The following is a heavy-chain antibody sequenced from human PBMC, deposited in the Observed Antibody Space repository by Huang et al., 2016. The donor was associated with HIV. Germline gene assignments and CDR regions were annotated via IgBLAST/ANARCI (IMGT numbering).Heavy chain of an antibody. CDR2: IDHSGST. CDR3: ASGPHSARTLDF. Sequence: QVQLQQWGAGLLKPSETLSLTCAVYGGSFTGYYWSWFCRPPGQGLECIGEIDHSGSTKYSPSLKSRVTMSVDTSKNQFSRKLISVTAADTAMYYGASGPHSARTLDFWGQGTLVTVSS. D-gene: IGHD6-6*01. CDR1: GGSFTGYY. V-gene: IGHV4-34*01. J-gene: IGHJ4*02.